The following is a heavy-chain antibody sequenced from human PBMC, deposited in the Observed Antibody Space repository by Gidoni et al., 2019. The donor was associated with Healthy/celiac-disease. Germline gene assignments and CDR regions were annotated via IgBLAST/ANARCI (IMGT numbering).Heavy chain of an antibody. J-gene: IGHJ6*02. V-gene: IGHV3-9*01. CDR1: GFTFDDYA. CDR2: ISWNSGSI. Sequence: EVQLVVSGGGLVQPGRSLRLSCAASGFTFDDYAMHWVRQAPGKGLEWVSGISWNSGSIGYADSVKGRFTISRDNAKNSLYLQMNSLRAEDTALYYCAKGKQQLVYGMDVWGQGTTVTVSS. D-gene: IGHD6-13*01. CDR3: AKGKQQLVYGMDV.